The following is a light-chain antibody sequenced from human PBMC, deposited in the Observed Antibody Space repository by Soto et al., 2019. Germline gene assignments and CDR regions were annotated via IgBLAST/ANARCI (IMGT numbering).Light chain of an antibody. CDR2: SNN. Sequence: QSVLTQPPSASGTPGQRVTISCSGGSSNIGSNTVTWYQHLPGTAPKLLIYSNNQRPSGVPDRFSGSKSGTSASLAISGLQSEDEADYYCAVWDDRLTGRLFGGGTKVTVL. CDR3: AVWDDRLTGRL. V-gene: IGLV1-44*01. J-gene: IGLJ3*02. CDR1: SSNIGSNT.